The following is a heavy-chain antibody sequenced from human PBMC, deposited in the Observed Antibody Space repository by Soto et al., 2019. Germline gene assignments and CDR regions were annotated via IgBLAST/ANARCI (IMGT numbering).Heavy chain of an antibody. CDR1: GYSFTSYW. CDR3: AGRRQQLIYGMDV. CDR2: IYPGDSDT. V-gene: IGHV5-51*01. Sequence: LKISCKGSGYSFTSYWIGWVRQMPGKGLEWMGIIYPGDSDTRYSPSFQGQVTISADKSISTAYLQWSSLKASDTAMYYCAGRRQQLIYGMDVWGQGTTVTVSS. J-gene: IGHJ6*02. D-gene: IGHD6-13*01.